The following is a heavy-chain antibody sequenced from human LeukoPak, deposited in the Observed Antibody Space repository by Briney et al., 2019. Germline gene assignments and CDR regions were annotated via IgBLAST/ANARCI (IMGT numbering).Heavy chain of an antibody. J-gene: IGHJ3*02. CDR1: GGSFSGYY. D-gene: IGHD4-23*01. CDR3: ARGLYGGSAFDI. Sequence: SETLSLTCAVYGGSFSGYYWSWIRQPPGKGLEWIGEINHSGSTNYNPSLKSRVTISVDTSKNQFSLKLSSVTAADTAVYYCARGLYGGSAFDIWGHGTMVTVSS. V-gene: IGHV4-34*01. CDR2: INHSGST.